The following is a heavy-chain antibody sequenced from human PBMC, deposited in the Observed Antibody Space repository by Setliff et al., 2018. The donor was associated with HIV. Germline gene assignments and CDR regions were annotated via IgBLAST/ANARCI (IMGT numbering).Heavy chain of an antibody. Sequence: PSETLSLTCTVSGGSIRTGDWWSWVRQSPGKGLEWIGEISHSGSTNYNPSLKSRITISEDTSRNQFSLKLGSVTAADTAVYYCARDYYDDSYYRPGIYYYYYMDVWGKGTTVTVSS. J-gene: IGHJ6*03. CDR3: ARDYYDDSYYRPGIYYYYYMDV. CDR1: GGSIRTGDW. V-gene: IGHV4-4*02. D-gene: IGHD3-10*01. CDR2: ISHSGST.